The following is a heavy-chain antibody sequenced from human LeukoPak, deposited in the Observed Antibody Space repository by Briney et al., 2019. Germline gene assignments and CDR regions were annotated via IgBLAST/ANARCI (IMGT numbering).Heavy chain of an antibody. CDR2: ISSSGSTI. CDR1: GFTFSSYE. CDR3: ARVRHYPRAFDI. V-gene: IGHV3-48*03. D-gene: IGHD1-26*01. J-gene: IGHJ3*02. Sequence: GGSLRLSCAASGFTFSSYEMNWIRQPPGKGLEWVSYISSSGSTIYYADSVKGRFTISRDNAKNSLYLQMNSLRAEDTAVYYCARVRHYPRAFDIWGQGTMVSVSS.